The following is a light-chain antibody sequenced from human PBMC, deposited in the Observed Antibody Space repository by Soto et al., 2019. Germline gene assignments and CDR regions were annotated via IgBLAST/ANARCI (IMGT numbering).Light chain of an antibody. Sequence: QSVLTQPASVSGSPGQSITISCTGTSSDVGSYNLVSWYQQHPGKAPKLMIYEGSKRPSGVSNRFSGSKSGNTASLTISGLQSEDEADYYCCSHAGSSTFAYVFGTGTKLTVL. CDR1: SSDVGSYNL. J-gene: IGLJ1*01. V-gene: IGLV2-23*03. CDR3: CSHAGSSTFAYV. CDR2: EGS.